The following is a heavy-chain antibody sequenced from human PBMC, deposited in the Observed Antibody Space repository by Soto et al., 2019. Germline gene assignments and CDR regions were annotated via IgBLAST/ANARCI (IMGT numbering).Heavy chain of an antibody. CDR1: GGSISSYY. CDR2: IYYSGST. CDR3: ERLGFMITFGGFDY. J-gene: IGHJ4*02. Sequence: QVQLQESGPGLVKPSETLSLTCTVSGGSISSYYWSWIRQPPGKGLGWIGYIYYSGSTNYNPSLKSRVTISVDTSKNQFSLKLSSVTAADTAVYYCERLGFMITFGGFDYWGQGTLVTVSS. D-gene: IGHD3-16*01. V-gene: IGHV4-59*08.